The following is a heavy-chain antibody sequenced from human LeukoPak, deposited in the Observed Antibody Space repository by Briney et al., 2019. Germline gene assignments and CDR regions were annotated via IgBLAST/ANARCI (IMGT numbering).Heavy chain of an antibody. D-gene: IGHD3-22*01. V-gene: IGHV1-69*13. J-gene: IGHJ4*02. Sequence: SVKVSCKASGGTFSSYAISWVRQAPGQGLEWMGGIIPIFGTANYAQKFQGRVTITADESTSTAYMELSSLRSEDTAVYYCASHPTYYYDSSGYHVGLAIDYWGQGTLVTVSS. CDR3: ASHPTYYYDSSGYHVGLAIDY. CDR1: GGTFSSYA. CDR2: IIPIFGTA.